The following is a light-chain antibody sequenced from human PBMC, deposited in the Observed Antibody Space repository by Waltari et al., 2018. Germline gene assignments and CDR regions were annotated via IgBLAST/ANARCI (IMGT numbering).Light chain of an antibody. CDR3: QQYNSWPPVT. CDR2: GAS. CDR1: QSVSSN. V-gene: IGKV3-15*01. Sequence: EIVMTQSPATLSVSPGERVTLSGRASQSVSSNLAWYQQRPGQAPRPVIFGASTRATGIPPRFSGRGSGTEFTLTISSLHAEDFAVYYCQQYNSWPPVTFGPGTKVDLK. J-gene: IGKJ3*01.